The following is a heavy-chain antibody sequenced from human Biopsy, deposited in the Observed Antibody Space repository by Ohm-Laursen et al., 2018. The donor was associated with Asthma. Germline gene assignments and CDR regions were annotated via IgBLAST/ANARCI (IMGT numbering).Heavy chain of an antibody. V-gene: IGHV1-3*04. Sequence: SSVKVSCKASGYNFISFAIHWVRQAPGQRLEWMGWVNTGNGDTKYSQKFQGRVTIARDTSASTAYMELRSLRSEDTATYYCARTYYDFLTGQVKDVFGVWGQGTMVTVSS. D-gene: IGHD3-9*01. CDR1: GYNFISFA. J-gene: IGHJ3*01. CDR2: VNTGNGDT. CDR3: ARTYYDFLTGQVKDVFGV.